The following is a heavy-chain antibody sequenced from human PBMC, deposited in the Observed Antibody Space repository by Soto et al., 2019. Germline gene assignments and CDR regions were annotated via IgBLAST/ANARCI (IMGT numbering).Heavy chain of an antibody. CDR2: IDPSDSQT. CDR3: ARQIYDSDTGPNFQYYFDS. Sequence: PGELLKISCNGSEDSFAVYWITWVRQKPGKGLEWMGRIDPSDSQTYYSPSFRGHVTISVTKSITTVFLQWSSLRASDTAMYYCARQIYDSDTGPNFQYYFDSSGQGTPVTVPS. D-gene: IGHD3-22*01. CDR1: EDSFAVYW. J-gene: IGHJ4*02. V-gene: IGHV5-10-1*01.